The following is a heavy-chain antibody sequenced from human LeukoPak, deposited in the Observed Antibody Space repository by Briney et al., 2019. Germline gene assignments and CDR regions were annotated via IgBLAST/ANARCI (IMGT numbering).Heavy chain of an antibody. CDR2: IYYSGST. CDR3: ARDSQKASHCSGWYSPNWFDP. J-gene: IGHJ5*02. CDR1: GGSISSYY. D-gene: IGHD6-19*01. Sequence: SETLSLTCTVSGGSISSYYWSWIRQPPGKGLEWIGYIYYSGSTNYNPSLKSRVTISVAPSKSQFSLKLSSVTAADTAVYYCARDSQKASHCSGWYSPNWFDPWGQGTLVTVSS. V-gene: IGHV4-59*01.